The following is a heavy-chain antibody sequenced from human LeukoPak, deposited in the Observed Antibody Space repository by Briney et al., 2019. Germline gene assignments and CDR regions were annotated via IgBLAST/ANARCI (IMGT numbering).Heavy chain of an antibody. CDR3: AREGASVTNFDY. CDR2: IYTSGST. D-gene: IGHD1-26*01. J-gene: IGHJ4*02. Sequence: PSETLSLTCTVSGGSISSYYWSWLRQPAGKGLEWVGRIYTSGSTNYNPSLKSRVTISVGTSKNQFSLRLSSVAAADTAVYFCAREGASVTNFDYWGQGTLVTVSS. V-gene: IGHV4-4*07. CDR1: GGSISSYY.